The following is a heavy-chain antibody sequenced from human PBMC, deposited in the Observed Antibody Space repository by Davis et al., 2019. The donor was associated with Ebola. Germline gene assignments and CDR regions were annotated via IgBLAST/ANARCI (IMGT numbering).Heavy chain of an antibody. CDR2: ISSSSSYI. Sequence: GGSLRLSCAASGFTFSSYSMNWVRQAPGKGLEWVSSISSSSSYIYYADSVKGRFTISRDNAKNSLYLQMNSLRAEDTAVYYCAREDIVLMVYAKTPYYYGMDVWGKGTTVTVSS. J-gene: IGHJ6*04. CDR1: GFTFSSYS. V-gene: IGHV3-21*01. D-gene: IGHD2-8*01. CDR3: AREDIVLMVYAKTPYYYGMDV.